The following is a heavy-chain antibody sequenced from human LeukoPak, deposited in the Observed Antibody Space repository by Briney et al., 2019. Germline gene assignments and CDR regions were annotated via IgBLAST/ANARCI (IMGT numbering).Heavy chain of an antibody. Sequence: SETLSLTCTVSGGSISSSSDYWGWIRQPPGKGLEWIGGIYYSGSNYYNPSLKSRVTISVDTSKNHFSLKLSSVTAADTAVYYCARDELLEDGAFDIWGQGTMVTVSS. CDR3: ARDELLEDGAFDI. J-gene: IGHJ3*02. CDR1: GGSISSSSDY. D-gene: IGHD1-26*01. CDR2: IYYSGSN. V-gene: IGHV4-39*07.